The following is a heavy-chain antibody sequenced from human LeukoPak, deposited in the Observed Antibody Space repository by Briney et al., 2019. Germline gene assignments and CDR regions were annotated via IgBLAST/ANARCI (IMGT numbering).Heavy chain of an antibody. V-gene: IGHV1-69*13. D-gene: IGHD2-2*01. CDR3: ARGIVVVPAARSEYYYYMDV. CDR1: GGTFSSYA. J-gene: IGHJ6*03. CDR2: IIPIFGTA. Sequence: GASVKVSCKASGGTFSSYAISWVRQAPGQGLEWMGGIIPIFGTANYAQKFQGRVTITADESTSTAYMELSSLRSEDTAVYYCARGIVVVPAARSEYYYYMDVWGKGTTVTVSS.